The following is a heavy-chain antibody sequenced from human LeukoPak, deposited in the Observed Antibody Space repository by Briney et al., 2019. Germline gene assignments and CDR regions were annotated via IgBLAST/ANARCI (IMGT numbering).Heavy chain of an antibody. D-gene: IGHD2-2*01. Sequence: SETLSLTCAVYGGSFSGYYWSWIRQPPGKGLEWIGEINHSGSTNYNPSLKSRVTISVDTSKNQFSLKLSSVTAADTAVYYCARAQAPRYCTSTSCYSAAEKGAFDIWGQGTMFTVSS. CDR3: ARAQAPRYCTSTSCYSAAEKGAFDI. J-gene: IGHJ3*02. CDR1: GGSFSGYY. V-gene: IGHV4-34*01. CDR2: INHSGST.